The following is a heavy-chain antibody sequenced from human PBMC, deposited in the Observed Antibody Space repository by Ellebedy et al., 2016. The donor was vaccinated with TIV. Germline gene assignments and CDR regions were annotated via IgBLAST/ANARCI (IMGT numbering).Heavy chain of an antibody. CDR3: GRAREPGYFAYYYYAMDV. J-gene: IGHJ6*02. D-gene: IGHD3-9*01. Sequence: PGGSLRLSCAGSGFTFSDYYMSLVRQAPGKGLAWVSYITSSGSTIYYADSVNGRFTVARDNAKNSLYLQMNSLRGDDTAVYYCGRAREPGYFAYYYYAMDVWGQGTTVTVSS. CDR1: GFTFSDYY. CDR2: ITSSGSTI. V-gene: IGHV3-11*01.